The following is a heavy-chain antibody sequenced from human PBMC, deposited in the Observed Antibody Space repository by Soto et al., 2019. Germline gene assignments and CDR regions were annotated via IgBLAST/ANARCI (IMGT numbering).Heavy chain of an antibody. J-gene: IGHJ5*02. V-gene: IGHV1-3*01. CDR3: FRTTYYYGSGSYVSGWFDP. D-gene: IGHD3-10*01. Sequence: ASVKVSCKASGYTFTTYAVHWVRQAPGQRLEWMGWINAGNSDTKYSQKFQGRVTITSDTSASTAYMELSSLRSEDTAVYYCFRTTYYYGSGSYVSGWFDPWGQGTLVTVSS. CDR2: INAGNSDT. CDR1: GYTFTTYA.